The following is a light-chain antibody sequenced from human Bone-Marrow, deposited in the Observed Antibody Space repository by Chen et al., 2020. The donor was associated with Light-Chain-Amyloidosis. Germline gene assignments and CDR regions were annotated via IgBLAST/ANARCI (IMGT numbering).Light chain of an antibody. CDR1: QSVNSTY. Sequence: EIVLTQSPGTLSLSPGERATLSCRASQSVNSTYLAWYQQKPGQAPRLLIYGVSSRATGIPDRFSGSGSGTDFTLTISRLEPEDFAVYYCQQYGTSPRTFGPGTKVDIK. V-gene: IGKV3-20*01. CDR2: GVS. CDR3: QQYGTSPRT. J-gene: IGKJ3*01.